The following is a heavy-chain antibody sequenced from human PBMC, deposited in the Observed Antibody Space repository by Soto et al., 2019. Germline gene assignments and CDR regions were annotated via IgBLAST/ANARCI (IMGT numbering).Heavy chain of an antibody. Sequence: PGGSLRLSCAASGFIFSSYAMSWIRQAAGKGLEWVSAISGSGGSTYYADSVKGRFTISRDNSKNTLYLQMNSLRAEDTAVYYCARVYSYALWAYYGMDVWGQGTTVTVSS. CDR1: GFIFSSYA. V-gene: IGHV3-23*01. CDR2: ISGSGGST. D-gene: IGHD5-18*01. CDR3: ARVYSYALWAYYGMDV. J-gene: IGHJ6*02.